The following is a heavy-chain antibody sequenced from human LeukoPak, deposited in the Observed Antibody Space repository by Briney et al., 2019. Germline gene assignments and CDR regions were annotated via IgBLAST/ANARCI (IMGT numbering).Heavy chain of an antibody. D-gene: IGHD6-19*01. CDR3: ARDRGSSGWYEFDY. CDR2: IKQDGSEK. Sequence: GGSLRLSCAASGFTSGTYWMSWVRQAPGEGLEWVANIKQDGSEKYYVDSVRGRFTISRDNAKNSLYLQMNSLRAEDTAVYYCARDRGSSGWYEFDYRGQGTLVTVSS. V-gene: IGHV3-7*01. J-gene: IGHJ4*02. CDR1: GFTSGTYW.